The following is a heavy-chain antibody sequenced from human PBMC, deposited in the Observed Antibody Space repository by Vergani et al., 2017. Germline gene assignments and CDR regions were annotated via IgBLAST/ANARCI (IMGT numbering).Heavy chain of an antibody. CDR3: AKDYVGCSSTSCYTYGFDY. D-gene: IGHD2-2*02. Sequence: EVQLLESGGGLVQPGGSLRLSCAASGFTFSSYAMSWVRQAPGKGLEWVSAISGSGGSTYYADSVKGRFTISRDNSKNTLYLQMSSLRAEDTAVYYCAKDYVGCSSTSCYTYGFDYWGQGTLVTVSS. J-gene: IGHJ4*02. V-gene: IGHV3-23*01. CDR2: ISGSGGST. CDR1: GFTFSSYA.